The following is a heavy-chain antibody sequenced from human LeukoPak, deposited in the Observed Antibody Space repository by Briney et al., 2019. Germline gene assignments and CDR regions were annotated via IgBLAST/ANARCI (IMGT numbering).Heavy chain of an antibody. CDR3: ARLALDFSNYVGWFDP. CDR2: IYPDDSDT. CDR1: GYSFTRYW. Sequence: GESLKISCTGSGYSFTRYWIGWVRQMPGKGLEWMGIIYPDDSDTRYRPSFQGQVTISADKSISTAYLQWSSLKASDTAMYYCARLALDFSNYVGWFDPWGQGTLVTVSS. J-gene: IGHJ5*02. V-gene: IGHV5-51*01. D-gene: IGHD4-11*01.